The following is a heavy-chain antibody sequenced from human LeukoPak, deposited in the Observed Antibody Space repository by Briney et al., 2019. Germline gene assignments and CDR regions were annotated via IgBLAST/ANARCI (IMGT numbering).Heavy chain of an antibody. Sequence: GGSLRLSCAASGFTFSDYAMSWVRQAPGKGLEWVSTLSGSGGTTFYADSVKGRFIISRDNSKNTVYLQMNSLRAEDTAVYFCAKSRFYYESSGYDEPYYFDYWGQGTLVTVSS. V-gene: IGHV3-23*01. D-gene: IGHD3-22*01. J-gene: IGHJ4*02. CDR1: GFTFSDYA. CDR3: AKSRFYYESSGYDEPYYFDY. CDR2: LSGSGGTT.